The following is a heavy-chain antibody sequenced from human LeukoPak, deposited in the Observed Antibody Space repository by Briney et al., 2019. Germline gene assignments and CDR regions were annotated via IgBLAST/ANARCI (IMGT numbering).Heavy chain of an antibody. J-gene: IGHJ4*02. D-gene: IGHD3-3*01. CDR3: AKSRVGVVTMGGFDY. Sequence: GRSLRLSCAASGFTFDDYAMHWVRQAPGKGLEWVSGISWNSGSIGYADSVKGRFTISRDNAKNSLYLQMNSLRAEDTALYYCAKSRVGVVTMGGFDYWGQGTLVTVSS. V-gene: IGHV3-9*01. CDR1: GFTFDDYA. CDR2: ISWNSGSI.